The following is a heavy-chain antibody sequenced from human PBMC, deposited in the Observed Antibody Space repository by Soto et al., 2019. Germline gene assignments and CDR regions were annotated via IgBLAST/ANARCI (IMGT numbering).Heavy chain of an antibody. CDR1: GGSISSSSYF. V-gene: IGHV4-39*01. Sequence: SETLSLTCTVSGGSISSSSYFWGWIRQPPGKGLEWIGSFYYSGGTYYNQSLKSRVTISVDTSKNQYSLKLSSVTAADTALYYCARRYCSGGSCYLYNWFDPWGQGTLVTVSS. J-gene: IGHJ5*02. CDR3: ARRYCSGGSCYLYNWFDP. D-gene: IGHD2-15*01. CDR2: FYYSGGT.